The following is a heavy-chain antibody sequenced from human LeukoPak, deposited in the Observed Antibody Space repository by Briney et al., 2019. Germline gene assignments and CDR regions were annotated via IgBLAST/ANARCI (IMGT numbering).Heavy chain of an antibody. CDR3: ARGFTMVRVLDY. D-gene: IGHD3-10*01. CDR2: ISYDGNNK. V-gene: IGHV3-30-3*01. Sequence: GGSLRLSCAASGFTFSNYAMHWVRQAPGKGLEWVAIISYDGNNKYYADSVKGRFTISRDNSKNTLYLQMNSLRAEDTAVYYCARGFTMVRVLDYWGQGTLVTVSS. J-gene: IGHJ4*02. CDR1: GFTFSNYA.